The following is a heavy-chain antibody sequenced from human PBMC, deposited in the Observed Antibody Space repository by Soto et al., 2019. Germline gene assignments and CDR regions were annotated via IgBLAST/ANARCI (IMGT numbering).Heavy chain of an antibody. Sequence: GGSLRLSCAASGFTFSSYGMHWVRQAPGKGLEWVAVIWYDGSNKYYADSVKGRFTISRDNSKNTLYLQMNSLRAEDTAAYYCARDLIGYSSSWYGYYYGMDVWGQGTTVTVSS. CDR2: IWYDGSNK. V-gene: IGHV3-33*01. J-gene: IGHJ6*02. CDR1: GFTFSSYG. CDR3: ARDLIGYSSSWYGYYYGMDV. D-gene: IGHD6-13*01.